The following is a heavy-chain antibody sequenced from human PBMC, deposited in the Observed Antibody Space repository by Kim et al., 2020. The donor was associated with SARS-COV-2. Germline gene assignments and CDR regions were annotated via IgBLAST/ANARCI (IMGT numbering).Heavy chain of an antibody. Sequence: SETLSLTCTVSCGSVSSGSYYWSWIRQPPGKGLEWIGYIYYSGSTNYNPSLKSRVTISVDTSKNQFSLKLSSVTAADTAVYYCAVYSGYALFFDYWGQGTLVTVSS. D-gene: IGHD5-12*01. V-gene: IGHV4-61*01. CDR2: IYYSGST. J-gene: IGHJ4*02. CDR3: AVYSGYALFFDY. CDR1: CGSVSSGSYY.